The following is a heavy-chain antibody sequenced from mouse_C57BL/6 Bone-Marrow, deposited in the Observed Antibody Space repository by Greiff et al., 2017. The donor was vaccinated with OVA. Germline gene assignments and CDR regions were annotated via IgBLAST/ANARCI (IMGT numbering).Heavy chain of an antibody. V-gene: IGHV5-6*01. CDR1: GFTFSSYG. Sequence: EVHLVESGGDLVKPGGSLKLSCAASGFTFSSYGMSWVRQTPDKRLEWVATISSGGSYTYYPDSVKGRFTISRDNAKNTLYLQMRSLKSEDTAMYYCARRRIYYGSLACWGQGTLVTVSA. CDR2: ISSGGSYT. CDR3: ARRRIYYGSLAC. J-gene: IGHJ3*01. D-gene: IGHD2-1*01.